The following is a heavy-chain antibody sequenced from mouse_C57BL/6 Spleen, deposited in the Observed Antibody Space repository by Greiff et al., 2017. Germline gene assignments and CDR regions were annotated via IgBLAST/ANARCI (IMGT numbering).Heavy chain of an antibody. CDR1: GYTFTDYN. J-gene: IGHJ4*01. CDR3: ARKGMWETRNYALDY. V-gene: IGHV1-18*01. CDR2: INPNNGGT. D-gene: IGHD1-3*01. Sequence: EVQLQQSGPELVKPGASVKIPCKASGYTFTDYNMDWVKQSHGKSLEWIGDINPNNGGTIYNQKFKGKATLTVDKSSSTAYMELRSLTSEDTAVYYCARKGMWETRNYALDYWGQGTSVTVSS.